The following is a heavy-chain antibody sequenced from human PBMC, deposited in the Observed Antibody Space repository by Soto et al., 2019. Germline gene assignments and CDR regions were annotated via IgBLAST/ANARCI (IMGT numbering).Heavy chain of an antibody. CDR2: IYYSGST. Sequence: PSETLSLTCTVSGGSISSYYWSWIRQPPGKGLEWIGYIYYSGSTNYNPSLKSRVTISVDTSKNQFSLKLSSVTAADTAVYYCARVGSVIVGATCYAAYYLDYSGQGTPVTVSS. J-gene: IGHJ4*02. CDR3: ARVGSVIVGATCYAAYYLDY. D-gene: IGHD1-26*01. CDR1: GGSISSYY. V-gene: IGHV4-59*01.